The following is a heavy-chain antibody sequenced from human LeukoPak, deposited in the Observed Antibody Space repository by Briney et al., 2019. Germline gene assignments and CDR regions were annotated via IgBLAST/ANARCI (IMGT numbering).Heavy chain of an antibody. V-gene: IGHV3-21*01. J-gene: IGHJ5*02. CDR1: GFTFSSYS. CDR3: AREVVAATHNWFDP. D-gene: IGHD2-15*01. CDR2: ISSSSSYI. Sequence: GGSLRLSCAASGFTFSSYSMNWVRQAPGKGLEWVSSISSSSSYIYYADSVKGRFTISRDNAKNSLYLQMNSLRAGDTAVYYCAREVVAATHNWFDPWGQGTLVTVSS.